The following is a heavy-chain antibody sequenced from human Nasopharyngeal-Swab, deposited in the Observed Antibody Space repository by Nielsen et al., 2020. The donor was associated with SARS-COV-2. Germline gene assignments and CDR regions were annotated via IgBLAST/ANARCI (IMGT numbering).Heavy chain of an antibody. D-gene: IGHD2/OR15-2a*01. CDR3: AKGYFLDY. CDR1: GFTFSSYG. Sequence: GGSLRLSCAASGFTFSSYGMHWVRQAPGKGLEWVAVISYDGSNKYYADSVKGRFTISRDNSKNTLYLQMNSLRAEDAAVYYCAKGYFLDYWGQGTLVTVSS. CDR2: ISYDGSNK. J-gene: IGHJ4*02. V-gene: IGHV3-30*18.